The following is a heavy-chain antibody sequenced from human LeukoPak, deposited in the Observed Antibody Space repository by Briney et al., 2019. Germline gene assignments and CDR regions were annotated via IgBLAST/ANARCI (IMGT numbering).Heavy chain of an antibody. J-gene: IGHJ4*02. D-gene: IGHD6-13*01. CDR1: GFAFSSYG. CDR3: AKDLARSAAAYYFDS. V-gene: IGHV3-30*18. CDR2: IANDGRDK. Sequence: PGGSLRLSCAASGFAFSSYGTHWVRQAPGKGLEWVAVIANDGRDKKYADSVKGRFTISRDNAKDPLFLQMNSLRAEDTAVYYCAKDLARSAAAYYFDSWGQGTLVTVSS.